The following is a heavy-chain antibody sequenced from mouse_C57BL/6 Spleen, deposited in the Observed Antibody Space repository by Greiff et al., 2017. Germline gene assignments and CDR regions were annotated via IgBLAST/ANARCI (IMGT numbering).Heavy chain of an antibody. CDR3: ARFSNRFAY. V-gene: IGHV1-64*01. CDR1: GYTFTSYW. D-gene: IGHD2-5*01. J-gene: IGHJ2*01. CDR2: LYPYSGST. Sequence: QVQLQQSGAELVKPGASVTLSCKASGYTFTSYWMHWVKQRPGQGLEWIGMLYPYSGSTNYNEKFKSKATLTADNSSSPAYLQLSILTSEDSAVYDRARFSNRFAYWGQGTIVTVSS.